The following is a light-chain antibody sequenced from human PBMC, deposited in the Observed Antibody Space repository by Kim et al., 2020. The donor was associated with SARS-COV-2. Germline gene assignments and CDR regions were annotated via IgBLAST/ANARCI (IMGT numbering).Light chain of an antibody. CDR3: QAWDSSTFYV. V-gene: IGLV3-1*01. J-gene: IGLJ1*01. Sequence: SYELTQPPSVSVSPGQTASITCSGDKLGDKYACWYQQKPGQSPVLVIYQDSKRPSGITERFSGPNSGNTATLTISGTQAMDEADYYCQAWDSSTFYVFGT. CDR2: QDS. CDR1: KLGDKY.